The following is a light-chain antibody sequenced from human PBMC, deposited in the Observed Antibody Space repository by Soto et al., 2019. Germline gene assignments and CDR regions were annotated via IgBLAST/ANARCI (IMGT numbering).Light chain of an antibody. Sequence: DIQMTQSPSSLSASVGDRVTITCRASQSISNYLIWYQQKSGKAPKLLIYAASSLQSGVPSRFSGSGSGTDFTLTISSLQPEDFATYYCQQSSTIPITFGPGTKVDIK. CDR2: AAS. CDR3: QQSSTIPIT. CDR1: QSISNY. V-gene: IGKV1-39*01. J-gene: IGKJ3*01.